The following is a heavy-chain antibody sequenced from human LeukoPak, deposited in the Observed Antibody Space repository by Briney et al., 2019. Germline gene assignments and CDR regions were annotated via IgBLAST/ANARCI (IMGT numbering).Heavy chain of an antibody. J-gene: IGHJ5*02. V-gene: IGHV4-39*07. CDR1: GGSISSSSYY. Sequence: PSETLSLTCTVSGGSISSSSYYWGWIRQPPGEGLEWIGSIYYSGSTYYNPSLKSRVTISVDTSKNQFSLKLSSVTAADTAVYYCARTREPANWFDPWGQGTLVTVSS. CDR3: ARTREPANWFDP. CDR2: IYYSGST. D-gene: IGHD1-14*01.